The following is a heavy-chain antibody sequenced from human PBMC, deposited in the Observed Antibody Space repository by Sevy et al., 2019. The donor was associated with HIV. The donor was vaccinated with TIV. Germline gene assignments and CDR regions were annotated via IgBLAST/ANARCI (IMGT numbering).Heavy chain of an antibody. V-gene: IGHV4-4*07. CDR2: IDTRGDT. CDR1: GASISNYY. D-gene: IGHD3-10*01. J-gene: IGHJ6*03. Sequence: SETLSLTCTVSGASISNYYWSWIRQPAGKGLEWIGRIDTRGDTHYNPSLKGRVTLSLDTSQKHFSLKLTSVIAADTAVYYCARDVAIRGVFPTFYYHYYMDVWGKRTTVTASS. CDR3: ARDVAIRGVFPTFYYHYYMDV.